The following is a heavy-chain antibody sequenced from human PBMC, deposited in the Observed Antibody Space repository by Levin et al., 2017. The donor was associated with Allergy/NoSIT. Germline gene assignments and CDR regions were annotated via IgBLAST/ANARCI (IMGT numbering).Heavy chain of an antibody. CDR2: ISSSGSTI. D-gene: IGHD6-6*01. CDR3: AREGASSSSYYYYGMDV. CDR1: GFTFSDYY. V-gene: IGHV3-11*01. J-gene: IGHJ6*02. Sequence: GGSLRLSCAASGFTFSDYYMSWIRQAPGKGLEWVSYISSSGSTIYYADSVKGRFTISRDNAKNSLYLQMNSLRAEDTAVYYCAREGASSSSYYYYGMDVWGQGTTVTVSS.